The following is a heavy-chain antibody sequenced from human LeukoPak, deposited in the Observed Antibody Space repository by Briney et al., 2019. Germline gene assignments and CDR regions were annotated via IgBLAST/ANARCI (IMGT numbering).Heavy chain of an antibody. J-gene: IGHJ4*02. CDR1: GFTFSSYW. CDR3: ASHIAGIAAAGNFRGY. CDR2: INSDGSST. V-gene: IGHV3-74*01. D-gene: IGHD6-13*01. Sequence: GGSLRLSCAASGFTFSSYWMHWVRQAPGKGLVWVSRINSDGSSTSYADSVKGRFTISRDNAKNSLYLQMNSLRAEDTAVYYCASHIAGIAAAGNFRGYWGQGTLVTVSS.